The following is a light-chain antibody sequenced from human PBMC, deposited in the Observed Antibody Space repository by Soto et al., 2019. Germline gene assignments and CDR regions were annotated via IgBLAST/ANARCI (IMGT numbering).Light chain of an antibody. Sequence: EIVLTQSPVTLSVSPGERATLSCRASLSVNSNLAWFQQKPGQAPRLLIHGASTRATGIPVRFSGSGSGTDFSLTINDLQSEDFAVYYCQQYNNWPPVYTFGQGTKLEIK. CDR1: LSVNSN. J-gene: IGKJ2*01. V-gene: IGKV3-15*01. CDR3: QQYNNWPPVYT. CDR2: GAS.